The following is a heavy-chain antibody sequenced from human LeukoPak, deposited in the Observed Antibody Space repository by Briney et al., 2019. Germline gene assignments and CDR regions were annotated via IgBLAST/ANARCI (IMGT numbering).Heavy chain of an antibody. D-gene: IGHD3-10*01. V-gene: IGHV3-53*01. Sequence: GGSLRLSCAASGFTFSSNYMSWVRQAPGKGLEWVSVIYSGGSTYYADSVKGRFTISRDNSKNTLYLQMNSLRAEDTAVYYCARDGKFGEYNWFDPWGQGTLVTVSS. J-gene: IGHJ5*02. CDR3: ARDGKFGEYNWFDP. CDR2: IYSGGST. CDR1: GFTFSSNY.